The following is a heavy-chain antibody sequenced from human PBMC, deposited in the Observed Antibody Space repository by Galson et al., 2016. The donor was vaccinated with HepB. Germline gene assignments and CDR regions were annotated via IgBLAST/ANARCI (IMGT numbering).Heavy chain of an antibody. V-gene: IGHV3-7*03. CDR2: IKQDGSEK. CDR3: ARYDHGEDRSDY. CDR1: GFTFSNYY. D-gene: IGHD4-17*01. Sequence: SLRLSCAASGFTFSNYYMSWVRQAPGKGLEWVANIKQDGSEKYYVDSVKGRFTISRDNLENSLYLQMNSLRAEDTAVYYCARYDHGEDRSDYWGQGTLVTVSS. J-gene: IGHJ4*02.